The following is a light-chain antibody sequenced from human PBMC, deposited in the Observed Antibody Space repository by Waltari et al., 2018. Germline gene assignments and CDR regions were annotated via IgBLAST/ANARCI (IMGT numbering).Light chain of an antibody. Sequence: DIRMTQSPSPLSASLGDRVTITCRASQSISSYVNWYQQKPGKAPKLLMYSTSSLQSGVPSRFSGSGSGTDFTLTVSSLQPEDFATYYCQQSFSTPYTFGQGTKLEIK. CDR3: QQSFSTPYT. J-gene: IGKJ2*01. CDR1: QSISSY. V-gene: IGKV1-39*01. CDR2: STS.